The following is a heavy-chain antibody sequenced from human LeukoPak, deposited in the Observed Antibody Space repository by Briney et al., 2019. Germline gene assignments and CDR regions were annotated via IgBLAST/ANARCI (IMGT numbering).Heavy chain of an antibody. Sequence: GGSLRLSCAASGFTFRTFGMHWVRQAPGKGLELVAFIRYDGADKFYADSVKGRFTISRDNSKNTAYLQMNSLRAEDTAVYYCAKTTYYDILTGYQRTFYFDYWGQGTLVTVSS. D-gene: IGHD3-9*01. CDR1: GFTFRTFG. V-gene: IGHV3-30*02. CDR2: IRYDGADK. J-gene: IGHJ4*02. CDR3: AKTTYYDILTGYQRTFYFDY.